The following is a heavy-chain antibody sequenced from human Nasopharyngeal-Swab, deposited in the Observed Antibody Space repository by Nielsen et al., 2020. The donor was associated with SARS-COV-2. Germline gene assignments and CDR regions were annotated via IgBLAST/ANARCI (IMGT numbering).Heavy chain of an antibody. V-gene: IGHV4-34*01. CDR3: ATSIAARPGSDLDY. Sequence: WIRQPPGKGLEWIGEINHSGSTNYNPSLKSRVTISVDTSKNQFSLKLSSVTAADTAVYYCATSIAARPGSDLDYWGQGTLVTVSS. J-gene: IGHJ4*02. D-gene: IGHD6-6*01. CDR2: INHSGST.